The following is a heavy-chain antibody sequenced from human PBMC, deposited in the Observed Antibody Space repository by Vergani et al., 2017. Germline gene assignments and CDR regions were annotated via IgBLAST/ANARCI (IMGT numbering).Heavy chain of an antibody. D-gene: IGHD3-10*01. J-gene: IGHJ4*02. CDR3: ARGYTYYYGSGSYQIDY. CDR2: IYYSGRT. Sequence: QVQLQESGPGLVKPSQTLSLTCTVSGGSISRGGYYWSWIRQHPGKGLEWIGYIYYSGRTYYNPSLKSRVTISVDTSKNQFSLKLSSVTAADTAVYYCARGYTYYYGSGSYQIDYWGQGTLVTVSS. V-gene: IGHV4-31*03. CDR1: GGSISRGGYY.